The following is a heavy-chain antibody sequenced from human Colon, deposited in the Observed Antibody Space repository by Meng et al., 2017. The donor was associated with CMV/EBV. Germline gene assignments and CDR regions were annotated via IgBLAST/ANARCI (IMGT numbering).Heavy chain of an antibody. Sequence: GESLQISCAASGFRFNHYGIDWVRQTPGKGLEWVAFILYDGSNEYYADSVRGRFTISRDNSKNTLFLQMNSLRPEDTGVYYCAKIPHYSDGPRDTFNVWGQGTLVTVSS. J-gene: IGHJ3*01. V-gene: IGHV3-30*02. CDR1: GFRFNHYG. CDR3: AKIPHYSDGPRDTFNV. D-gene: IGHD3-22*01. CDR2: ILYDGSNE.